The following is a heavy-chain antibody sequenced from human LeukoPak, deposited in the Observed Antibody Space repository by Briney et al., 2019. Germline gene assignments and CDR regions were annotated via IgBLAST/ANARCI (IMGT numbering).Heavy chain of an antibody. Sequence: SETLSLTCTVSGDSISSYFWSWIRQPPGKRLEWIGYICYSGSTNYHPSLKSRVTISADTSKNQVSLKLSSVTSSDTAVYYCAASPGNAAFDIWGQGTMVTVSS. J-gene: IGHJ3*02. CDR1: GDSISSYF. CDR3: AASPGNAAFDI. CDR2: ICYSGST. V-gene: IGHV4-59*01.